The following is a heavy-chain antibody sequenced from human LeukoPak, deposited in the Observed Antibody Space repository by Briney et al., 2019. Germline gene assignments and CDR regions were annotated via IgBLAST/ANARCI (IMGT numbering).Heavy chain of an antibody. CDR3: AKQSAGSAAWYSLHYDF. CDR2: VDGGGGGT. CDR1: GFTFSSYW. V-gene: IGHV3-23*01. J-gene: IGHJ4*02. Sequence: GGSLRLSCAASGFTFSSYWMSWVRQAPGRGLEWVSSVDGGGGGTYYADSVKGRFTISRDNSKDTLYLQMNGLRAEDTAVYFCAKQSAGSAAWYSLHYDFWGQGTLVTVSS. D-gene: IGHD6-13*01.